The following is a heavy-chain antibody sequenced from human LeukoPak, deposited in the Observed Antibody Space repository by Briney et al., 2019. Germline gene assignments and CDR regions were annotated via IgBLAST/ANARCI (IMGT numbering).Heavy chain of an antibody. Sequence: SVKVSCNASGGTFISYAISWVRQAPGQGLEWMGGIIPIFGTANYAQKFQGRVTITTDESTSTDYMELSRLRSEDTAVYYCARGLWPKVRGVISGYWGQGTLVSVSS. J-gene: IGHJ4*02. CDR3: ARGLWPKVRGVISGY. CDR2: IIPIFGTA. CDR1: GGTFISYA. V-gene: IGHV1-69*05. D-gene: IGHD3-10*01.